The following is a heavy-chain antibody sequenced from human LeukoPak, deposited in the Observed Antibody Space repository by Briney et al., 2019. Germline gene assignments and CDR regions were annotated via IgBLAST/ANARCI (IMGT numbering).Heavy chain of an antibody. CDR2: IKQDGSEK. CDR3: ARDPRAADSSGYYAGGDY. Sequence: GSLRLSCAASGFTFSSYWMSWVRQAPGKGLEWVANIKQDGSEKYYVDSVKGRFTISRDNAKNSLYLQMNSLRAEDTAVYYCARDPRAADSSGYYAGGDYWGQGTLVTVPS. D-gene: IGHD3-22*01. V-gene: IGHV3-7*03. CDR1: GFTFSSYW. J-gene: IGHJ4*02.